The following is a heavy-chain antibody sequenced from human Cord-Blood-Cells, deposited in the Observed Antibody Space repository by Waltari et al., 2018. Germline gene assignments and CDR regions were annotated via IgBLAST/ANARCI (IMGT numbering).Heavy chain of an antibody. D-gene: IGHD3-22*01. Sequence: EVQLLESGGGLVQPGGSLRLSGAASGFTFSSYAMSWVRQAPGKGLEWVSAISGSGGSTYYADSVKGRFTISRDNSKNALYLQMNSLRAEDTAVYYCAKRSDSSGYYYYYGMDVWGQGTTVTVSS. CDR3: AKRSDSSGYYYYYGMDV. J-gene: IGHJ6*02. CDR2: ISGSGGST. CDR1: GFTFSSYA. V-gene: IGHV3-23*01.